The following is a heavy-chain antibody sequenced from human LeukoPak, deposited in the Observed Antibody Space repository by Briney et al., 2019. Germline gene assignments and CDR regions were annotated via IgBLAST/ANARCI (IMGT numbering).Heavy chain of an antibody. CDR1: GFTFSSYA. J-gene: IGHJ4*02. CDR3: AKAPPNCNTVSCYADY. D-gene: IGHD2-2*01. V-gene: IGHV3-30-3*01. Sequence: GGSLRLSCAASGFTFSSYAMHWVRQAPGKGLEWVAVISYDGSNKYYADSVKGRFTISRDNSKNTLYLQMNSLRAEDTAVYYCAKAPPNCNTVSCYADYWGQGTLVTVSS. CDR2: ISYDGSNK.